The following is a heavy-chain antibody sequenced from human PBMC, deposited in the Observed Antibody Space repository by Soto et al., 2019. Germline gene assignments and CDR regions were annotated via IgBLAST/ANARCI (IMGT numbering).Heavy chain of an antibody. CDR3: ARLGYYYESSADAFDI. CDR1: GYSFTSYW. D-gene: IGHD3-22*01. J-gene: IGHJ3*02. V-gene: IGHV5-10-1*01. CDR2: IDPSDSYT. Sequence: PGESLKISCKGSGYSFTSYWISWVRQMPGKGLEWMGRIDPSDSYTNYSPSFQGHVTISADKSISTAYLQWSSLKASDTAMYYCARLGYYYESSADAFDIWGRGTMVTVSS.